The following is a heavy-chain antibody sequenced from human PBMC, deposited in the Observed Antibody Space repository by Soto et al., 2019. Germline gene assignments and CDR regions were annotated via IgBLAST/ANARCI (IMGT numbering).Heavy chain of an antibody. V-gene: IGHV4-31*11. CDR2: ISYSGTT. CDR1: GDSISSGDYF. J-gene: IGHJ6*02. Sequence: QVQLQESGPGLVKPSQTLSLSCAVSGDSISSGDYFWSWIRQPPGRGLEWLGYISYSGTTYYNPSLKSRLRMSTDTSKNQFSLKLSSVTVADTALYYCARDYGSGFYFGMDVWGHGTTVTVSS. CDR3: ARDYGSGFYFGMDV. D-gene: IGHD3-10*01.